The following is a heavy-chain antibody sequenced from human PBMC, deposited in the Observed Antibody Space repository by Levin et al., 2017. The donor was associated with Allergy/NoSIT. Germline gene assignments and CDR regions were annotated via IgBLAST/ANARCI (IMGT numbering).Heavy chain of an antibody. V-gene: IGHV3-30*18. Sequence: PGGSLRLSCAASGFTFSSYGMHWVRQAPGKGLEWVAVISYDGSNKYYADSVKGRFTISRDNSKNTLYLQMNSLRAEDTAVYYCAKGGQQLPFDPWGQGTLVTVSS. CDR1: GFTFSSYG. CDR2: ISYDGSNK. CDR3: AKGGQQLPFDP. D-gene: IGHD6-13*01. J-gene: IGHJ5*02.